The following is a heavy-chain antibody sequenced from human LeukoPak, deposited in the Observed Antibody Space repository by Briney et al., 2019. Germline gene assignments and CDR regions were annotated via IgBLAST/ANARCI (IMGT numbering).Heavy chain of an antibody. Sequence: PGGSLRLSCAASGFTFSAHSMNWVRQAPGKGLEWVSSISSGSRYIYYADSVKGRFTISRDNAKDSLCLQMNSLRAEDTAVYYCAKCSGGNCYHSDDHWGQVTLDTVSP. V-gene: IGHV3-21*01. J-gene: IGHJ5*02. CDR2: ISSGSRYI. CDR1: GFTFSAHS. CDR3: AKCSGGNCYHSDDH. D-gene: IGHD2-15*01.